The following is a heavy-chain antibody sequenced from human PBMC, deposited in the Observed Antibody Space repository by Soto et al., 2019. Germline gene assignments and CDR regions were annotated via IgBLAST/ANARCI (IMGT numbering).Heavy chain of an antibody. CDR3: TLKRYCSTTSCYSFDY. CDR1: GVSISTSNW. J-gene: IGHJ4*02. D-gene: IGHD2-2*01. Sequence: SETLSLTCVVSGVSISTSNWWSWVRQSPGKGLEWIGEIYHSGSTNYNPSLKSRVTISVDKSKNQFSLNLNSVIAADSAMYYCTLKRYCSTTSCYSFDYWGQGTLVTVSS. CDR2: IYHSGST. V-gene: IGHV4-4*02.